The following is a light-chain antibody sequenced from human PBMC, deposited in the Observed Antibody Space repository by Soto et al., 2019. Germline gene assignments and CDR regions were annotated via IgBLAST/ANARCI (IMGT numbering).Light chain of an antibody. CDR3: QQYSRSPLT. J-gene: IGKJ1*01. V-gene: IGKV3-20*01. CDR1: QSVSGSY. CDR2: GAS. Sequence: EILMMQSPATLSVSPGETATLSCRASQSVSGSYLAWYQQKPGQAPRLLIYGASTRATGVPDRFSGGGSGTDFTLTVSRLEPEDFAVYYCQQYSRSPLTFGQGTKVDIK.